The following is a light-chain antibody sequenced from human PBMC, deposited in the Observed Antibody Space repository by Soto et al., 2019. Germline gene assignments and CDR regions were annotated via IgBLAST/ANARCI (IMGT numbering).Light chain of an antibody. CDR2: GAT. V-gene: IGKV3-20*01. CDR1: QSVSSNS. J-gene: IGKJ2*01. CDR3: QLFGNSPPMYN. Sequence: EIVLTQSPGTLSLSPGERATLSCRASQSVSSNSLVWYQQKPGQAPRLLMYGATNRATGIPDRFSGSGSGTDFALTISRLEPDDFAVYYCQLFGNSPPMYNFGQGAKVDIK.